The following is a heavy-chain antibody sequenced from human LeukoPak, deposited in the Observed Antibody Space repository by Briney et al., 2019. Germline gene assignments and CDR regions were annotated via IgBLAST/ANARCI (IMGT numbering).Heavy chain of an antibody. D-gene: IGHD3-22*01. J-gene: IGHJ3*02. CDR3: ARGSYYYDSSGYYYPAAGFAFDI. CDR2: IYYSGST. V-gene: IGHV4-59*01. Sequence: SETLSLTCTVSGGSISSYYWSWIRQPPGKGLEWIGYIYYSGSTNYNPSLKNRVTISVDTSKNQFSLKLSSVTAADTAVYYCARGSYYYDSSGYYYPAAGFAFDIWGQGTMVTVSS. CDR1: GGSISSYY.